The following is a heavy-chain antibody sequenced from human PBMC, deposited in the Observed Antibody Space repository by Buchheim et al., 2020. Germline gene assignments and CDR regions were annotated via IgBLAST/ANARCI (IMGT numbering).Heavy chain of an antibody. D-gene: IGHD4-11*01. CDR3: AKVGTYTSLFDF. V-gene: IGHV3-23*01. J-gene: IGHJ4*02. CDR1: GFTFSSCA. CDR2: ISGRGDST. Sequence: EVQLLESGGGLVHPGGSLRLSCAASGFTFSSCAMSWVRLAPGKGLEWVATISGRGDSTYYPDAVKGRFTISRDNPKNPLDLQMNSMRAEDTAVYHCAKVGTYTSLFDFWGQGTL.